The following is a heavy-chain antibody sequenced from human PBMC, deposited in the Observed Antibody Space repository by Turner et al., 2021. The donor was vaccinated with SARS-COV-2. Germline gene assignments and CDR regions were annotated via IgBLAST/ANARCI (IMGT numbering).Heavy chain of an antibody. Sequence: EVQLLESGGGLVQPGVSLTLSCAASGFTFNSYAMSWVRQAPGTGLQLVSVISGSGANTYYADSVKGRFTISRDNSKNMLYLEMSSPRVEDTAIYYCVKVTNSWFYFDKWGQGSLVTVSP. CDR1: GFTFNSYA. CDR3: VKVTNSWFYFDK. V-gene: IGHV3-23*01. J-gene: IGHJ4*02. D-gene: IGHD6-13*01. CDR2: ISGSGANT.